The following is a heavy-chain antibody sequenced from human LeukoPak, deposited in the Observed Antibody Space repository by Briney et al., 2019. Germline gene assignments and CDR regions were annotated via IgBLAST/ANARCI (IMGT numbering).Heavy chain of an antibody. CDR3: ARDSIAAVVDY. CDR1: GGSFSGYY. D-gene: IGHD6-13*01. CDR2: INHSGST. Sequence: SETLSLTCAVYGGSFSGYYWSWIRQPPGKGLEWTGEINHSGSTNYNPSPKSRVTMSVDTSKNQFSLKLSSVTAADTAVYYCARDSIAAVVDYWGQGTLATVSS. V-gene: IGHV4-34*01. J-gene: IGHJ4*02.